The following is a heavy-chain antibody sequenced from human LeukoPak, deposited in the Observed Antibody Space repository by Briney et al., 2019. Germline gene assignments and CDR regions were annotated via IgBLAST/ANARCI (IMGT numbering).Heavy chain of an antibody. V-gene: IGHV4-4*07. CDR2: IYTSGST. D-gene: IGHD3-10*01. J-gene: IGHJ6*03. Sequence: PSETLSLTCTVSGGSISSYYWSWIRQPAGHGLEWIGRIYTSGSTNYNPSLKSRVTMSVDTSKNQFSLKLSSVTAADTAVYYCARDGPRSMVRGGEYYYYYYYMDVWGKGTTVTISS. CDR1: GGSISSYY. CDR3: ARDGPRSMVRGGEYYYYYYYMDV.